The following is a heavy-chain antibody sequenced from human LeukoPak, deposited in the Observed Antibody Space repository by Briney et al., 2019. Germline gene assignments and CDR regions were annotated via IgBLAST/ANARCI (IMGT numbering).Heavy chain of an antibody. V-gene: IGHV4-59*08. CDR3: ARHLGYCSTTSCHSWFDP. CDR2: TYYSGNT. J-gene: IGHJ5*02. D-gene: IGHD2-2*01. Sequence: SETLSLTCTVSGGSIINYYWSWIRQPPGKGLEWIGRTYYSGNTNYNPSPKSRLTISVDTSKNQFSLKLSSVTAADTAVYYCARHLGYCSTTSCHSWFDPWGQGTLVTVSS. CDR1: GGSIINYY.